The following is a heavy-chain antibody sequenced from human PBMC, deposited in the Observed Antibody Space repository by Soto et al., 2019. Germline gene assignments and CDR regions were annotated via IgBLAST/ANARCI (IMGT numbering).Heavy chain of an antibody. CDR1: GGTISSWY. D-gene: IGHD1-26*01. CDR2: IYYSGST. CDR3: ARRYGSAIDY. Sequence: VQLQESGPGLVKPSETLSLTCTVSGGTISSWYWSWIRQPPGKGLEWIGYIYYSGSTNCNPSLKSRVTISVDTSTNQFSLKLSSVTAADTAVYYCARRYGSAIDYWGQGTLVTVSS. V-gene: IGHV4-59*08. J-gene: IGHJ4*02.